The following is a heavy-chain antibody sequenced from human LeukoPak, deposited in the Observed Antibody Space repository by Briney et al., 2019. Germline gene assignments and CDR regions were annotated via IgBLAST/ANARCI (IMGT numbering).Heavy chain of an antibody. CDR1: GGSISSYY. Sequence: SETLSLTCTDSGGSISSYYWSWIRQPPGEGLEWIGYISYSGSTNFNPSLKSRVTISVDTSKNQFSLKLSSVTAADTAVYYCAREGTAGTNLNWFDPWGQGTLVTVSS. V-gene: IGHV4-59*01. CDR2: ISYSGST. CDR3: AREGTAGTNLNWFDP. D-gene: IGHD1-1*01. J-gene: IGHJ5*02.